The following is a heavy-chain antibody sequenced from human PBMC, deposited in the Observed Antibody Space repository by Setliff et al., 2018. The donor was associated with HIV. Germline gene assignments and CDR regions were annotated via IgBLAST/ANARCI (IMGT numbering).Heavy chain of an antibody. CDR1: GYIFTTFG. CDR3: ARATGAADL. D-gene: IGHD6-13*01. Sequence: SVKFSCKASGYIFTTFGFSWVRQAPGQGLEWMGWINTHNGNTHYAQRFQGRVTMTRDTSTTTAYMELRSLRSDDTAVYYCARATGAADLWGQGTKVTVSS. J-gene: IGHJ5*02. V-gene: IGHV1-18*01. CDR2: INTHNGNT.